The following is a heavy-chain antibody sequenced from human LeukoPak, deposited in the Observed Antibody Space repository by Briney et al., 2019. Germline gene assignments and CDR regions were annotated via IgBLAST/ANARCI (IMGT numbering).Heavy chain of an antibody. Sequence: GGSLQISWKGSGYSFTSYWIGWVRQVPGKGLEGMGIIYPGDSDTKYSPSFQGQVTISADKSISTASLQWSSLKASDTAMYYCARHYYDSSGYYYGDYWGQGTLVTVSS. CDR3: ARHYYDSSGYYYGDY. CDR1: GYSFTSYW. D-gene: IGHD3-22*01. V-gene: IGHV5-51*01. J-gene: IGHJ4*02. CDR2: IYPGDSDT.